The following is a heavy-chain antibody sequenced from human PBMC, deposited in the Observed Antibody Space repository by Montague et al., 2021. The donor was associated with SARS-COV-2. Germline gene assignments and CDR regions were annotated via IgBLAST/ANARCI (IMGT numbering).Heavy chain of an antibody. V-gene: IGHV4-39*01. Sequence: SETLSLTCTVSGGSISSTTYRWGWIRQPPGKGLEWIGFISYSGTTFYNPSLKSRISMSVDTPKSQSSLNLTSVTAADTAVYYCARHYGSSLDSWGQGTLVAVSS. J-gene: IGHJ4*02. CDR1: GGSISSTTYR. CDR2: ISYSGTT. D-gene: IGHD4-17*01. CDR3: ARHYGSSLDS.